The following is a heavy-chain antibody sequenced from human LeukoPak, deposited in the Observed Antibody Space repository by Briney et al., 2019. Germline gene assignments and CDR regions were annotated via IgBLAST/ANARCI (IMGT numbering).Heavy chain of an antibody. CDR3: ARAYNQPAGLLRFLEWIDDAFDI. D-gene: IGHD3-3*01. CDR1: GYTFTGYY. CDR2: INPNSGGT. Sequence: ASVKVSCKASGYTFTGYYMHWVRQAPGQGLEWMGWINPNSGGTNYAQKFQGRVTMTRATSISTAYMELSRLRSDDTAVYYCARAYNQPAGLLRFLEWIDDAFDIWGQGTKVTVSS. V-gene: IGHV1-2*02. J-gene: IGHJ3*02.